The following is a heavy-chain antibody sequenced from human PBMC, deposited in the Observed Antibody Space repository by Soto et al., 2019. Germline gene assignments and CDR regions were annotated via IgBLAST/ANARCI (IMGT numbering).Heavy chain of an antibody. Sequence: GGSLRLSCAASGFTFSSYGMHWVRQAPGKGLEWVAVISYDGSNKYYADSVKGRFTISRDNSKNTLYLQMNSLRAEDTAVYYCAKDLDYYDKNYYYGMDVWGQGTTVTVSS. V-gene: IGHV3-30*18. CDR3: AKDLDYYDKNYYYGMDV. CDR2: ISYDGSNK. D-gene: IGHD3-22*01. CDR1: GFTFSSYG. J-gene: IGHJ6*02.